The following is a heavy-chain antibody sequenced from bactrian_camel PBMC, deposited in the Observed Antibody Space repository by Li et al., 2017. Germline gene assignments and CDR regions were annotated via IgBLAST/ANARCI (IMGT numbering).Heavy chain of an antibody. CDR2: ILTGGGRT. V-gene: IGHV3S54*01. Sequence: QLVESGGASVQAGGSLSLSCVASGNRNRRNCMGWFRQAPGKEREGVAAILTGGGRTWYADSVKGRFTISHDNAKNTLYLQMNNLQPEDTAMYFCTQGVYWSTIGDIQRHQRGQGTQVTVS. CDR1: GNRNRRNC. CDR3: TQGVYWSTIGDIQRHQ. J-gene: IGHJ4*01. D-gene: IGHD8*01.